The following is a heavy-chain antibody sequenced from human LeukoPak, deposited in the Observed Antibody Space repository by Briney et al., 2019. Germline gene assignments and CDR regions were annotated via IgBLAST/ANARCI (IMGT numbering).Heavy chain of an antibody. CDR3: ARGRPRYNWNPGFDY. V-gene: IGHV4-34*01. D-gene: IGHD1-20*01. CDR1: GGSFSGYY. CDR2: INHSGST. Sequence: SETLSLTCAVYGGSFSGYYWSWIRQPPGKGLEWIGEINHSGSTNYNPSLKSRVTISVDTSKNQFSLKLSSETAADTAVYYCARGRPRYNWNPGFDYWGQGTLVTVSS. J-gene: IGHJ4*02.